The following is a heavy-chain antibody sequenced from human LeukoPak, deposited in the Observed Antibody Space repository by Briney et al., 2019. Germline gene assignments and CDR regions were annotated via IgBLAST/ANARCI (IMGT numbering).Heavy chain of an antibody. CDR1: GFTFSSYS. CDR2: ISYDGSNK. Sequence: GGSLRLSCAASGFTFSSYSMNWVRQAPGKGLEWVAVISYDGSNKYYADSVKGRFTISRDNSKNTLYLQMNSLRAEDTAVYYCARGRSDYWGQGTLVTVSS. V-gene: IGHV3-30*03. CDR3: ARGRSDY. J-gene: IGHJ4*02.